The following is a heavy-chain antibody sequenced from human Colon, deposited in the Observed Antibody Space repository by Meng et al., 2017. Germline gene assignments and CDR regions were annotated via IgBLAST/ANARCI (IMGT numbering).Heavy chain of an antibody. CDR2: INSDGSST. CDR1: GFSCDNFA. CDR3: ARDGGHRADS. Sequence: QLLGSGGGLVEPGGSLRLSCSASGFSCDNFAMSWVRQAPGKGPEWVSRINSDGSSTSYADSVKGRFTISRENAKNTLYLQMNSLRAEDTAVYYCARDGGHRADSWGQGTLVTVSS. D-gene: IGHD2-15*01. J-gene: IGHJ4*02. V-gene: IGHV3-74*01.